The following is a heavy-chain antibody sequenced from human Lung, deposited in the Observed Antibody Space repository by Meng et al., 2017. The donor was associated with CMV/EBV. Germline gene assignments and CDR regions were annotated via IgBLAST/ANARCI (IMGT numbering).Heavy chain of an antibody. CDR2: ILWNDDK. CDR3: AHRLYRHYFDD. Sequence: GPXLVXPTPTLTLTCSLSGFSLSPSGVGVGWIRQTPGKALEWLALILWNDDKRYNPSLKSRLTVTRDSSKTQVVLKMTNMDPEDTATYHCAHRLYRHYFDDWGQGAXVTVAS. V-gene: IGHV2-5*01. J-gene: IGHJ4*02. D-gene: IGHD4-11*01. CDR1: GFSLSPSGVG.